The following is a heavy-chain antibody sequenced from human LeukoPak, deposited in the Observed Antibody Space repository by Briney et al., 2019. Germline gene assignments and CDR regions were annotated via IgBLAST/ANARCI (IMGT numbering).Heavy chain of an antibody. CDR3: AKVPYGDFYYYYGMDV. J-gene: IGHJ6*02. CDR1: GFTFSSYG. CDR2: ISYDGSNE. D-gene: IGHD4-17*01. V-gene: IGHV3-30*18. Sequence: GGSLRLSCAASGFTFSSYGMHWVRQAPGKGLDWVAVISYDGSNEYHADSVKGRFTISRDNSKNTLYLQMNSLRVEDTAVYYCAKVPYGDFYYYYGMDVWGQGTTVTVSS.